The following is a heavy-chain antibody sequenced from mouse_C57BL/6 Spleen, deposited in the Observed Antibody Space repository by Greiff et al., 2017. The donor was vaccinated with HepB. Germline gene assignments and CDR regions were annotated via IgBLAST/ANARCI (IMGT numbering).Heavy chain of an antibody. CDR2: IYPRSGNT. CDR1: GYTFTSYG. Sequence: VQLQQSGAELARPGASVKLSCKASGYTFTSYGISWVKQRTGQGLEWIGEIYPRSGNTYYNEKFKGKATLTADKSSTTAYMELRSLTSEDSAVYFYASSPVYYYGSSYYFAYWGQGTTLTVSS. CDR3: ASSPVYYYGSSYYFAY. J-gene: IGHJ2*01. D-gene: IGHD1-1*01. V-gene: IGHV1-81*01.